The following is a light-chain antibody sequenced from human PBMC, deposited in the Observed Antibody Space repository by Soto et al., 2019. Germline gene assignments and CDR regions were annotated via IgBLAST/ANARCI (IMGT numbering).Light chain of an antibody. Sequence: DIQMTQSPSSLSSSVGDRVTITCRASQSISSYLTWYQQKPGQAPKLLIYAASSLQSGVPSRFSGSGSGTDFTLTISSLQPEDFATYYCQQRYSTPLTFGGGTKVEIK. V-gene: IGKV1-39*01. CDR2: AAS. CDR3: QQRYSTPLT. J-gene: IGKJ4*01. CDR1: QSISSY.